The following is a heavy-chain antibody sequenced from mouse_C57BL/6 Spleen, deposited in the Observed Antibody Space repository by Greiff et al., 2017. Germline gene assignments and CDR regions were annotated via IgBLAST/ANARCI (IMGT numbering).Heavy chain of an antibody. Sequence: QVQLQQPGTELVKPGASVKLSCKASGYTFTSYWMHWVKQRPGQGLEWIGNINPSNGGTNYNEKFKSKATLTVDKSSSTAYMQLSSLTSEDSAVYYGARSPILLRHMDYWGQGTSVTVSS. D-gene: IGHD1-2*01. CDR3: ARSPILLRHMDY. J-gene: IGHJ4*01. CDR2: INPSNGGT. V-gene: IGHV1-53*01. CDR1: GYTFTSYW.